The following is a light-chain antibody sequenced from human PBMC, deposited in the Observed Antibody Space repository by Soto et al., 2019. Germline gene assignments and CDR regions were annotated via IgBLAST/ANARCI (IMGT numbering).Light chain of an antibody. CDR2: GAS. V-gene: IGKV3D-15*01. J-gene: IGKJ1*01. CDR3: QQYNNWPWT. Sequence: EIVMTQSQATLSASPGERSTLSCRASQSVRSNLAWYQQKPGQAPRLLIYGASSRATGIPDRFSGSGSGTDFTLTISRLEPEDFAVYYCQQYNNWPWTFGQGSKVDIK. CDR1: QSVRSN.